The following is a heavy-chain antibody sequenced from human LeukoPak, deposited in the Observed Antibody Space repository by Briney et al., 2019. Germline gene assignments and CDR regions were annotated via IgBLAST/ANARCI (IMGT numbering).Heavy chain of an antibody. Sequence: GGSLRLSCAASGFTFSSYAMNWVRQAPGKGLEWVSAISGSGGSSYYADSVKGRFTISRDNSKNTLYLQMNSLRAEDTAVYYCAKGFYHVGATTVYDYWGQGTLVTVSS. J-gene: IGHJ4*02. CDR1: GFTFSSYA. D-gene: IGHD1-26*01. CDR3: AKGFYHVGATTVYDY. V-gene: IGHV3-23*01. CDR2: ISGSGGSS.